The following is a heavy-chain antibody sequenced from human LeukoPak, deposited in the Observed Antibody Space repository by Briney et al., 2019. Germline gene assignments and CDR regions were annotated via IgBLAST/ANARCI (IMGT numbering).Heavy chain of an antibody. CDR2: INSDGSST. CDR1: GFTFSSYW. J-gene: IGHJ5*02. D-gene: IGHD2-21*02. CDR3: TRDRLYCGGDCLDP. Sequence: AGVPLRLSCAASGFTFSSYWMQWVRQAPGKGLVWVSRINSDGSSTSYADSVKGRFTISRDNAKNTLYLQMNSLRAEDTAVYYCTRDRLYCGGDCLDPWGQGTLVTVSS. V-gene: IGHV3-74*01.